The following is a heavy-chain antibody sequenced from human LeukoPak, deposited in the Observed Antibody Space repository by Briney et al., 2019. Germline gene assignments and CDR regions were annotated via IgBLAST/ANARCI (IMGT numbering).Heavy chain of an antibody. J-gene: IGHJ5*02. CDR1: VDSNNLRGYY. CDR2: IYYSGST. V-gene: IGHV4-31*03. D-gene: IGHD1/OR15-1a*01. CDR3: ARERTGTEGFRWFDP. Sequence: SQTLSLTCTVSVDSNNLRGYYWSWSRQHPAKVLEWIGDIYYSGSTYYTPSLKSRVTISVDTSKNQFSLKLRSVTAADTAVYYCARERTGTEGFRWFDPWGQGTLVTVSS.